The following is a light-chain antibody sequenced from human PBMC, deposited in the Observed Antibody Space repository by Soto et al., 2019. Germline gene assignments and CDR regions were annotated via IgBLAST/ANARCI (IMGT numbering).Light chain of an antibody. V-gene: IGKV3-20*01. CDR1: QSVSSSY. Sequence: EIVLTQSPGTLSLSPGERATLSCSARQSVSSSYLAWYQQKSGQAPRLLIYGASSRATGIPDRFSGSGSGPDFTLTISRMEPEDCAVYSCQQYGSSPVTFGQGTKVEIK. CDR2: GAS. CDR3: QQYGSSPVT. J-gene: IGKJ1*01.